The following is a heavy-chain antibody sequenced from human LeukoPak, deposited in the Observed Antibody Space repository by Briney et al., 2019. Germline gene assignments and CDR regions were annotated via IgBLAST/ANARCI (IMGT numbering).Heavy chain of an antibody. Sequence: PGGSLRLSCAASGFTFSNYAMHWVRQAPGKGLEWVAVISYDGSNKYYADSVKGRFTISRDNSKNTLYLQMNSLRAEDTAVYYCARAQIIAAAGIHYYYGMDVWGQGTTVTVSS. D-gene: IGHD6-13*01. CDR2: ISYDGSNK. CDR3: ARAQIIAAAGIHYYYGMDV. V-gene: IGHV3-30-3*01. CDR1: GFTFSNYA. J-gene: IGHJ6*02.